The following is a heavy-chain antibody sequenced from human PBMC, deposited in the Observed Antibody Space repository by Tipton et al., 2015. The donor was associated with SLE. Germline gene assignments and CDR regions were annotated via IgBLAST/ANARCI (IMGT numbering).Heavy chain of an antibody. Sequence: SLRLSCAASGFTFSSYAMSWVRQAPGKGLEWVSGISGSGGNTYNADSVKGRFTISRDNSMNTLYLQMNSLRAEDTAVYYCAKDTGSSNYYYMDVWGKGTTVTVSS. V-gene: IGHV3-23*01. CDR3: AKDTGSSNYYYMDV. CDR1: GFTFSSYA. J-gene: IGHJ6*03. CDR2: ISGSGGNT. D-gene: IGHD1-1*01.